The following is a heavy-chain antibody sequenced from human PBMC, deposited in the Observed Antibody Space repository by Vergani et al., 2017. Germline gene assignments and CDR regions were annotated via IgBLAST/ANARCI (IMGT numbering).Heavy chain of an antibody. CDR2: ISGSGGST. V-gene: IGHV3-23*04. Sequence: EVQLVESGGGLVQPGRSLRLSCTASGFTFSSYAMSWVRQAPGKGLEWVSAISGSGGSTYYADSVKGRFTISRDNSKNTLYLQMNSLRAEDTAVYYCAKESSSWYGVTSYYFDYWGQGTRVTVSS. CDR1: GFTFSSYA. D-gene: IGHD6-13*01. CDR3: AKESSSWYGVTSYYFDY. J-gene: IGHJ4*02.